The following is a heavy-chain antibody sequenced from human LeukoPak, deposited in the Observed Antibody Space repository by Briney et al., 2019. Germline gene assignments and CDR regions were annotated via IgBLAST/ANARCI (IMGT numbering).Heavy chain of an antibody. J-gene: IGHJ4*02. V-gene: IGHV4-59*01. CDR3: ARGVYIAAALYGY. CDR2: IYYSGTT. Sequence: SSETLSLTCTVSGGSISSYYWSWIRQPPGKGVEWIGYIYYSGTTNYNPSLKSRVTISVDTSKNQFSLKLSSVTAADTAVYYCARGVYIAAALYGYWGQGTLVTVSS. CDR1: GGSISSYY. D-gene: IGHD6-13*01.